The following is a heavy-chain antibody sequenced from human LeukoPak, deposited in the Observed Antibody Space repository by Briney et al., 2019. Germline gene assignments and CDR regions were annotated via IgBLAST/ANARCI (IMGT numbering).Heavy chain of an antibody. J-gene: IGHJ4*02. V-gene: IGHV4-59*01. CDR2: IYYSGST. Sequence: PSETLSLTCTVSGGSISSYYWSWIRQPPGKGLEWIGYIYYSGSTNYNPSLKSRVTISVDTSKNQFSLKLSSVTAADTAVYYCARGELRFLLGYWGQGTLVTVSS. CDR3: ARGELRFLLGY. D-gene: IGHD3-3*01. CDR1: GGSISSYY.